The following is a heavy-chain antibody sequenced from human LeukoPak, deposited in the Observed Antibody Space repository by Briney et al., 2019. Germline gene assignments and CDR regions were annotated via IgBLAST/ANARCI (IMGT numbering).Heavy chain of an antibody. D-gene: IGHD1-26*01. V-gene: IGHV4-59*01. Sequence: SETLSLTCTVSGGSMSTYYWTWIRQPPGKGLEWIGYMYYSGSTNYNPSLKSRVTISVDTSNNQLSLKLSSVTAADTAGYDCARGSGNYRGGAFDIWGQGTLVTVSS. CDR3: ARGSGNYRGGAFDI. J-gene: IGHJ4*02. CDR2: MYYSGST. CDR1: GGSMSTYY.